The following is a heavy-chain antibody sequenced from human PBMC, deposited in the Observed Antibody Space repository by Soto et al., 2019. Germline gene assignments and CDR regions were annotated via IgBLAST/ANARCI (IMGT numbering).Heavy chain of an antibody. Sequence: LGESLKISCKTSGYSFISYWVAWVRQLPGKGLEWMGTFYPGDSTFTYSPSFQGQVTISVDKSISTAYLQLSSLKASDTAMYYCARIIGYCRNNDCSWTFDIWGQGTMVTVSS. D-gene: IGHD2-15*01. J-gene: IGHJ3*02. CDR1: GYSFISYW. V-gene: IGHV5-51*01. CDR2: FYPGDSTF. CDR3: ARIIGYCRNNDCSWTFDI.